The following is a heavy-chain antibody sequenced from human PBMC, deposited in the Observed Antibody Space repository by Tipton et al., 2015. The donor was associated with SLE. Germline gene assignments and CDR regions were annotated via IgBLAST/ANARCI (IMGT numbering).Heavy chain of an antibody. D-gene: IGHD3-3*01. CDR3: ARIRPGHGDPFDF. CDR2: FYYSGST. V-gene: IGHV4-39*07. J-gene: IGHJ4*02. CDR1: GGSISSSSHY. Sequence: LRLSCTVSGGSISSSSHYWGWIRQPPGKGLEWIGCFYYSGSTYYIPSLKSRVTISVDTSQNQFSLKLTSVTAADTAVYYCARIRPGHGDPFDFWGQGTLVTVSS.